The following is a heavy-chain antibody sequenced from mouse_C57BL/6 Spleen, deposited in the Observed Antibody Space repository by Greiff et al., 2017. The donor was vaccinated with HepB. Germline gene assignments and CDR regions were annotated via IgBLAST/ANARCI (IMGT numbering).Heavy chain of an antibody. CDR1: GYTFTSYW. CDR2: IDPSDSYT. V-gene: IGHV1-69*01. Sequence: VQLQQPGAELVMPGASVKLSCKASGYTFTSYWMHWVKQRPGQGLEWIGEIDPSDSYTNYNQKFKAKSTLTVDKSSSTAYMQLGSLASEDSAVYYCASGEDAAWFAYWGQGTLVTVSA. CDR3: ASGEDAAWFAY. J-gene: IGHJ3*01.